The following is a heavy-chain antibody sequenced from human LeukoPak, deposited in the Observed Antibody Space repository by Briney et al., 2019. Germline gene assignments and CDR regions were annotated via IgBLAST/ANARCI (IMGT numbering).Heavy chain of an antibody. CDR2: IYYSGVT. D-gene: IGHD2-21*01. CDR1: GASLSSYY. Sequence: SETLSLTCTVSGASLSSYYWSWIRLSPGKGLEWIGSIYYSGVTNFNPSLKRRLAMSVDTSRNLFSLKLSSLTAADTAVYYCARREGSHYSVDIWGQGTTDTVSS. J-gene: IGHJ6*02. CDR3: ARREGSHYSVDI. V-gene: IGHV4-59*08.